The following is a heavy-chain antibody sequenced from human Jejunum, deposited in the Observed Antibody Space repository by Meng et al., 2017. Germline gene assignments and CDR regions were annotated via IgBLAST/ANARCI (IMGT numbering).Heavy chain of an antibody. CDR2: IYHSGST. J-gene: IGHJ4*02. CDR3: ARGGYYSFDY. CDR1: GGSISSVYW. Sequence: QVHWQDSGPGLVKTSGTLSLTGAVSGGSISSVYWWTWVRQSPGKGLEWIGEIYHSGSTNYNPSLKSRVTISVDKSKNQFSLKLTSVTAADTAVYYCARGGYYSFDYWGQGTLVTVSS. D-gene: IGHD5-18*01. V-gene: IGHV4-4*02.